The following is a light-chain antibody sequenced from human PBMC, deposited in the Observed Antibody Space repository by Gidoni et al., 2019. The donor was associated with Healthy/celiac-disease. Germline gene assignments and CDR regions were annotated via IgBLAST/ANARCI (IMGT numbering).Light chain of an antibody. CDR2: GAS. CDR3: QQYNKWPTWT. CDR1: QSVSSN. Sequence: SQSVSSNLAWYQQKPGQAPRLLIYGASTRATGIPARFSGSGSGTEFTLTISSLQSEDFAVYYCQQYNKWPTWTFGQGTKVEIK. J-gene: IGKJ1*01. V-gene: IGKV3D-15*01.